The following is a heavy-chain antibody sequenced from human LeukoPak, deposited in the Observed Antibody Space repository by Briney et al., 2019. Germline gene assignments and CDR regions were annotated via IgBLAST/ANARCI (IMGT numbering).Heavy chain of an antibody. J-gene: IGHJ6*02. CDR2: ISYDGSNK. CDR1: GFTFSSYA. D-gene: IGHD3-22*01. Sequence: GGSLRLSCAASGFTFSSYAMHWVRQAPGKGLEWVAVISYDGSNKYYADSVKGRFTISRDNSKNTLYLQMNSLRAEDTAVYYCARDGTDYYDSSGYYLVQYYYYYYGMDVWGQGTTVTVSS. V-gene: IGHV3-30-3*01. CDR3: ARDGTDYYDSSGYYLVQYYYYYYGMDV.